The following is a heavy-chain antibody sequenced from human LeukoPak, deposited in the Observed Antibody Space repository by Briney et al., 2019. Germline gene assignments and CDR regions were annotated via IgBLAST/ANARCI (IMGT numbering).Heavy chain of an antibody. V-gene: IGHV3-11*01. CDR1: GFTFSDYC. Sequence: GGSLRLSCAASGFTFSDYCMSWIRQSPGKGLEWLSYIGRSGGDIHQADSVKGRFTISRDNAENSLHLQMNSLRIEDTAIYYCATDIRAVGDSRYFDYWGQGVLVTVSS. J-gene: IGHJ4*02. D-gene: IGHD1-26*01. CDR2: IGRSGGDI. CDR3: ATDIRAVGDSRYFDY.